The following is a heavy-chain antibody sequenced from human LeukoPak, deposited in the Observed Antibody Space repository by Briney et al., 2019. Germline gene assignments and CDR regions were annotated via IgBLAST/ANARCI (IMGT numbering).Heavy chain of an antibody. V-gene: IGHV4-30-2*01. Sequence: SETLSLTCTVSGGSISSGGYYWSWIRQPPGKGLEWIGYIYHSGSTYYNPSLKSRVTISVDRSKNQFSLKLSSVTAADTAVYYCARDSTDIGYSYGLNWFDPWGQGTLVTVSS. J-gene: IGHJ5*02. CDR2: IYHSGST. D-gene: IGHD5-18*01. CDR1: GGSISSGGYY. CDR3: ARDSTDIGYSYGLNWFDP.